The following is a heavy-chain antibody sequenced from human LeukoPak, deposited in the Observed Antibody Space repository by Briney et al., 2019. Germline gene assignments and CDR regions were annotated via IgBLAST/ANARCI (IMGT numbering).Heavy chain of an antibody. CDR3: SKDLALSGTGVGFDG. CDR2: ISGGGNKK. Sequence: PGGSLRLSCAASGFTFTTYAISWVRQAPGKGLEWVSDISGGGNKKYYADSVNGRFTISRDNSKNTLYLQMSSLRAEDTALYYCSKDLALSGTGVGFDGWGQGRRVAVSS. D-gene: IGHD6-19*01. CDR1: GFTFTTYA. J-gene: IGHJ3*01. V-gene: IGHV3-23*01.